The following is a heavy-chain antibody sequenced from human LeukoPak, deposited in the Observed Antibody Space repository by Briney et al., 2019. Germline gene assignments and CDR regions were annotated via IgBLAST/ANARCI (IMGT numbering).Heavy chain of an antibody. V-gene: IGHV3-30*18. J-gene: IGHJ4*02. CDR1: GFTFSSYG. CDR2: ISYDGSNK. CDR3: AKGMESSSWLYYFDY. Sequence: GGSLRLSCAASGFTFSSYGMHWVRQAPGKGLEWVAVISYDGSNKYYADSVKGRFTISRDNSKNTLYLQMNSLRAEDTAVYYCAKGMESSSWLYYFDYWGQGTLVTVSS. D-gene: IGHD6-13*01.